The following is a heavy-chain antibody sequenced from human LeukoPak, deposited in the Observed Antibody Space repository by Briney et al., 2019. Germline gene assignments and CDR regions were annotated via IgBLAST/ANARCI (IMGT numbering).Heavy chain of an antibody. J-gene: IGHJ6*02. Sequence: GGSLRLSCAASGFTFSNYWIHWVRQAPGKGLVWVSRIDNAGSITTYADSVKGRFTISRDNAENTLYLQMNSLRVEDTAVYYCAREHIVLMVYRCYYGMDVWGQGTTVTVSS. CDR3: AREHIVLMVYRCYYGMDV. V-gene: IGHV3-74*03. CDR1: GFTFSNYW. CDR2: IDNAGSIT. D-gene: IGHD2-8*01.